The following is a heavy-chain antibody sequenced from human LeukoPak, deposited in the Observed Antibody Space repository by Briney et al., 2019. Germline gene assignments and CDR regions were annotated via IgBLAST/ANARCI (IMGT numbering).Heavy chain of an antibody. J-gene: IGHJ6*03. CDR2: INPHSGGT. V-gene: IGHV1-2*02. Sequence: EASVKVSCKASGYTFTGYYMHWVRQAPGQGLEWMVWINPHSGGTNYAQKFQGRVTMTRDTSISTAYMELSRLRSDDTAVYYCARTSSYDQGAYYYYYMDVWGKGTTVTVSS. CDR1: GYTFTGYY. CDR3: ARTSSYDQGAYYYYYMDV. D-gene: IGHD5-12*01.